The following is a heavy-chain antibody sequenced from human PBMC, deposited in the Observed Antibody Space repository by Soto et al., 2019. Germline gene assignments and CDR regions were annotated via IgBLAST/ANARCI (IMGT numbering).Heavy chain of an antibody. Sequence: GGSLRLSCAASGFTFTRYSMNWVRQAPGKGLEWVSPISSTTNYICYGDSMKGRFTISRDNAKNSLYLEMNSLRAEDTAVYYCARESEDLTSNFDYWGQGTLVTVSS. CDR2: ISSTTNYI. V-gene: IGHV3-21*06. CDR3: ARESEDLTSNFDY. CDR1: GFTFTRYS. J-gene: IGHJ4*02.